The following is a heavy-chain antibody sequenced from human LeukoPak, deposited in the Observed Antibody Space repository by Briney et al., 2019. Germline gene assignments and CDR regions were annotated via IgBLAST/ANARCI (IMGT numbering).Heavy chain of an antibody. CDR2: IYTGWTT. Sequence: PSETLSLTCTVSGTTISAFYWAWIRQSPGKGLEWIGYIYTGWTTNYNPSLYSRVTISVDTSKNQIFLKLRSVTAADTAVYFCARQFNDNGDYLGWFDPWGQGTLVTVSP. D-gene: IGHD4-17*01. CDR3: ARQFNDNGDYLGWFDP. V-gene: IGHV4-4*09. CDR1: GTTISAFY. J-gene: IGHJ5*02.